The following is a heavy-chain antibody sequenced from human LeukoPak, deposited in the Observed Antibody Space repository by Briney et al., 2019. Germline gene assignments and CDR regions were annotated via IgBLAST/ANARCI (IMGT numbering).Heavy chain of an antibody. J-gene: IGHJ6*01. CDR3: AKMKGHPLPKYYMDV. CDR2: ISGSGDNT. CDR1: GFTFIGFA. V-gene: IGHV3-23*01. Sequence: GGSLRLSCAASGFTFIGFAMSWVRRTPGKGLEWVSGISGSGDNTLYADSVKGRFTISRDNSKNTLYLEMNSLRAEDTAIYYCAKMKGHPLPKYYMDVWGQGTTVTVSS. D-gene: IGHD1-26*01.